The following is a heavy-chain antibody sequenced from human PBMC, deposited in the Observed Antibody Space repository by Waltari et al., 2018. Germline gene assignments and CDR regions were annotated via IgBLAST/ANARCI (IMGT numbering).Heavy chain of an antibody. J-gene: IGHJ6*03. CDR3: ARDLFSVAKYSGSYRYYYYMDV. CDR2: IIPIFGTG. D-gene: IGHD1-26*01. CDR1: GGTFSSYA. Sequence: QVQLVQSGAEVKKPGSSVQVSCQASGGTFSSYAISWVRQAHGQGLEWMGGIIPIFGTGNYAQKFQGGVTITAEGSTVTAYMGLSSVRSEYTAVYYCARDLFSVAKYSGSYRYYYYMDVWGKGTTVTVSS. V-gene: IGHV1-69*12.